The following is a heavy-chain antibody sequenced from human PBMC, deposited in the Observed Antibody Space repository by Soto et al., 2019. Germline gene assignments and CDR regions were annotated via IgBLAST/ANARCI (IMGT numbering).Heavy chain of an antibody. CDR3: AKEYCDSSRCCLPDY. CDR1: GYTFTTFG. V-gene: IGHV1-18*01. Sequence: ASVKVSCKASGYTFTTFGISWVRQAPGQGLEWMGWIDPKNGNTKDAQKFQGRVTMTTDTSTSTAYMELRSLRSDDTAVYYCAKEYCDSSRCCLPDYWGQGALVTVSS. D-gene: IGHD2-2*01. CDR2: IDPKNGNT. J-gene: IGHJ4*02.